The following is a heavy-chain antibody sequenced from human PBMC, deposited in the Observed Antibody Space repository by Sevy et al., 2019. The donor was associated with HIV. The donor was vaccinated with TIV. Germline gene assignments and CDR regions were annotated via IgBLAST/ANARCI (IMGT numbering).Heavy chain of an antibody. J-gene: IGHJ4*02. CDR3: AKFGSKIPTTGYYFDY. Sequence: GGSLRLSCASSGFTFSSYAMSWVRQAPGKGLEWVSAISGSGGSTYYADSVKGRFTISRDNSKNTLYLQMNSLRAEDTAVYYCAKFGSKIPTTGYYFDYWGQGTLVTFSS. V-gene: IGHV3-23*01. D-gene: IGHD6-13*01. CDR2: ISGSGGST. CDR1: GFTFSSYA.